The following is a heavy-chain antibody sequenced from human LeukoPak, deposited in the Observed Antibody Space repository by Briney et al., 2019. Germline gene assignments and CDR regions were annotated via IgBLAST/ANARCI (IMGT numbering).Heavy chain of an antibody. CDR2: ISGDGGTT. CDR3: AKDQGASGWGAFDY. CDR1: GFTFSSYA. D-gene: IGHD6-19*01. Sequence: GGSLRLSCAASGFTFSSYAMSWVRQAPGKGLEWVSFISGDGGTTYYADSVKGRFTISRDNYKTSLNLQMNSLRTEDTALYYCAKDQGASGWGAFDYWGQGTLVTISS. J-gene: IGHJ4*02. V-gene: IGHV3-43*02.